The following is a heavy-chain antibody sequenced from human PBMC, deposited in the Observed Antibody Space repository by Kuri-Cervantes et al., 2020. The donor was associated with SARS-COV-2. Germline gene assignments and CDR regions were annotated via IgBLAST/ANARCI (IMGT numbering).Heavy chain of an antibody. V-gene: IGHV3-30*18. J-gene: IGHJ6*02. CDR2: ISYDGSDK. CDR1: GFNFSSEA. D-gene: IGHD3-16*01. Sequence: GESLKTSCAASGFNFSSEAMHWVRQAPGKGLEWVALISYDGSDKYYADSVRGRFTISGDNSKNTLYLQMNSLRAEDTAVYYCAKDLGDYGMDVWGQGTTVTVSS. CDR3: AKDLGDYGMDV.